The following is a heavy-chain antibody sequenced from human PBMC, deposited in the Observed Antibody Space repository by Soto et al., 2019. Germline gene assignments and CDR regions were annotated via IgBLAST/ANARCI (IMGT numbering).Heavy chain of an antibody. CDR1: GFTFSSYS. V-gene: IGHV3-21*01. CDR3: ARDLNMGYDILTGYHSNDY. D-gene: IGHD3-9*01. Sequence: GGSLRLSCAASGFTFSSYSMNWVRQAPGKGLEWVSSISSSSSYIYYADSVKGRFTISRDNAKNSLYLQMNSLRAEDTAVYYCARDLNMGYDILTGYHSNDYWGQGTLVTVSS. J-gene: IGHJ4*02. CDR2: ISSSSSYI.